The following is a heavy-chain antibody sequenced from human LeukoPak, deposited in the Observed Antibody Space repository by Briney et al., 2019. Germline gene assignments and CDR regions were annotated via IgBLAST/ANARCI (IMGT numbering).Heavy chain of an antibody. D-gene: IGHD5-12*01. Sequence: PGGSLRLSCAASGFTFSPYAMNWVRQAPGKGLEWVSSISGSGSSTYYADSVKGRFTISRDDAKSSLYVRMDSLRDEDTAVYYCARFGYSGWNLEYWGQGTLVTVSS. CDR1: GFTFSPYA. J-gene: IGHJ4*02. CDR3: ARFGYSGWNLEY. V-gene: IGHV3-21*01. CDR2: ISGSGSST.